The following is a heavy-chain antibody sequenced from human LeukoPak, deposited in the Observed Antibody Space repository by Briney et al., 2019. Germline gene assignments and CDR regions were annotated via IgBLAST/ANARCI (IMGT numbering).Heavy chain of an antibody. CDR1: GYTLTELS. V-gene: IGHV1-24*01. D-gene: IGHD3-10*01. CDR3: ATGNWRRWFGEPPFDY. J-gene: IGHJ4*02. CDR2: FDPEDGET. Sequence: ASVKVSCKVSGYTLTELSMHWVRQAPGKGLEWMGGFDPEDGETIYAQKFQGRVTMTEDTSTDTAYMELSSLRSEDTAVYYCATGNWRRWFGEPPFDYWGQGTLVTASS.